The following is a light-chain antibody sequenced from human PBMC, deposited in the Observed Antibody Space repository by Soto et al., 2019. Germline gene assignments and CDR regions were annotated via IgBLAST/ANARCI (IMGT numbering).Light chain of an antibody. CDR2: AAS. J-gene: IGKJ1*01. CDR3: LQDSKYPRT. CDR1: QGIRNE. V-gene: IGKV1-6*01. Sequence: AIQMTQSPSSLSASVRDRVTITCRASQGIRNELGWYQQRPGKAPKLLIYAASTLESGVPSRFSASGSGTDFTLTISSLRPEDFATYYCLQDSKYPRTFGQGTKVEIK.